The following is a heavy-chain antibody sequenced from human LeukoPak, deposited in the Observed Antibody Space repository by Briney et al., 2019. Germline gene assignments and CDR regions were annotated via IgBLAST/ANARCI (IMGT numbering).Heavy chain of an antibody. J-gene: IGHJ6*02. Sequence: GGSLRLSCAASGFTFSSYWMHWVRQAPGKGLVWVSRINSDGSSTSYADPVKGRFTISRDNAKNTLYLQMNSLRAEDTAVYYCARDRNVVVPAAIIGYYYYGMDVWGQGTTVTVSS. V-gene: IGHV3-74*01. D-gene: IGHD2-2*01. CDR2: INSDGSST. CDR3: ARDRNVVVPAAIIGYYYYGMDV. CDR1: GFTFSSYW.